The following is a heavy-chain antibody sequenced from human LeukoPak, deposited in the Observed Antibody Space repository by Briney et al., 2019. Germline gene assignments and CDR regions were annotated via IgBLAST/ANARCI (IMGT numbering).Heavy chain of an antibody. CDR2: IYSGGST. J-gene: IGHJ4*02. Sequence: GGSLRLSCAASGFTVSSNYMSRVRQAPGKGLEWVSVIYSGGSTYYADSVKGRFTISRDNSKNTLYLQMNSLRAEDTAVYYCARDRYSSSLDYWGQGTLVTVSS. CDR1: GFTVSSNY. CDR3: ARDRYSSSLDY. D-gene: IGHD6-6*01. V-gene: IGHV3-66*02.